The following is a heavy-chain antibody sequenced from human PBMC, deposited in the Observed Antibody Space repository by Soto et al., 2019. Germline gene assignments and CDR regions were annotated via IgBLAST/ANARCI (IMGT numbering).Heavy chain of an antibody. CDR2: INPSVGSR. CDR1: GYTFTSYY. D-gene: IGHD1-7*01. Sequence: QVQLVQSGAEVKKPGASVKVSCKASGYTFTSYYIHWVRQAPGQGLEWMGIINPSVGSRTYAQKFQGRVTMTRDTSTSTVYMELSSLTSEDTAVYYCATSGDILGTRSWFDPWGQGTLVTVSS. CDR3: ATSGDILGTRSWFDP. J-gene: IGHJ5*02. V-gene: IGHV1-46*01.